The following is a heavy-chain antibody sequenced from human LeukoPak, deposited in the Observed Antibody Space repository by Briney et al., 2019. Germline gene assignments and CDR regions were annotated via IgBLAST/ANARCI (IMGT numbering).Heavy chain of an antibody. CDR2: IYYSGTT. J-gene: IGHJ6*02. V-gene: IGHV4-31*03. Sequence: SQTLSLTCTVSGGSISSGGYYWSWIRQHPGKGLEWIGCIYYSGTTYYHPSLTSRVAISVDTSKNQFSLKLSSVTAADTAVYYCARVRRALYYGMDVWGQGTTVTVS. CDR1: GGSISSGGYY. CDR3: ARVRRALYYGMDV.